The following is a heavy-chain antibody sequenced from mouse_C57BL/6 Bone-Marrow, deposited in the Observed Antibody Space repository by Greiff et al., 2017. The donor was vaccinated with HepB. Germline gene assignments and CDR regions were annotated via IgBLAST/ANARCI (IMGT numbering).Heavy chain of an antibody. CDR1: GYTFTDYE. CDR2: IDPETGGT. Sequence: VQLQESGAELVRPGASVTLSCKASGYTFTDYEMHWVKQTPVHGLEWIGAIDPETGGTAYNQKFKGKAILTADKSSSTAYMELRSLTSEDSAVYYCTTVLKEHYFDYWGQGTTLTVSS. CDR3: TTVLKEHYFDY. J-gene: IGHJ2*01. V-gene: IGHV1-15*01. D-gene: IGHD1-3*01.